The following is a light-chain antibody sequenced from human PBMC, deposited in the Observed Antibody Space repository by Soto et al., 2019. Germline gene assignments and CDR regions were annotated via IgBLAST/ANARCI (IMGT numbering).Light chain of an antibody. Sequence: QSALTQPPSASGSPGQSVTISCTGTSADVGGYDYVSWYQQHPGKVPKLMIYEVNKRPSGVPDRFSGSKSGNTASLTVSGLQPEDEADYYCTSDAGGNNVFGTGTKVTVL. CDR3: TSDAGGNNV. J-gene: IGLJ1*01. V-gene: IGLV2-8*01. CDR1: SADVGGYDY. CDR2: EVN.